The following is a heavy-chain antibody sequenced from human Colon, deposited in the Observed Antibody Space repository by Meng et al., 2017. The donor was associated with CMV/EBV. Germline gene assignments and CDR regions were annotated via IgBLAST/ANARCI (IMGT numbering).Heavy chain of an antibody. J-gene: IGHJ4*02. CDR2: LNHSGST. V-gene: IGHV4-34*01. CDR1: GGSFNAYY. D-gene: IGHD3-3*01. Sequence: GAVLLKPAETLSLTCAISGGSFNAYYLTWIRQSPGKGLEWIGELNHSGSTNYNPSLKSRVTISIDTSKRHFSLRLTSVTAADTAVYYCARGRNGWLLPLDSWGQGTLVTVSS. CDR3: ARGRNGWLLPLDS.